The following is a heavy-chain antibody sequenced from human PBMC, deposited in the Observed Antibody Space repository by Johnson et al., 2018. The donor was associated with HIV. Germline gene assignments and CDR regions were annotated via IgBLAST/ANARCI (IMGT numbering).Heavy chain of an antibody. Sequence: QEQLVESGGGVVQPGRSLRLSCAASGFTFSSYAMHWVRQAPGKGLECVAVISYDGSNKYYADSVKGRFTISRDNSKNTLYLQMNSLRAEDTAVYYCAREGDSSGMVFLDAFDIWGQGTMVTVSS. CDR2: ISYDGSNK. CDR1: GFTFSSYA. V-gene: IGHV3-30-3*01. CDR3: AREGDSSGMVFLDAFDI. D-gene: IGHD3-22*01. J-gene: IGHJ3*02.